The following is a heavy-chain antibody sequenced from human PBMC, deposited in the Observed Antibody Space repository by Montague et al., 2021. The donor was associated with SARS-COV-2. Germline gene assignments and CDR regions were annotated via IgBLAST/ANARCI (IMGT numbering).Heavy chain of an antibody. CDR3: ARGSGDGCSSTSGQYRGYYGMDV. V-gene: IGHV4-59*01. D-gene: IGHD2-2*01. Sequence: SETLSLTCTVSGGSISSYYWSWIRQPPGKGLEWIGDIYYSGSTNYNPSLKSRVTISVDTSKNQFSLKLSSVTAADTAVYYCARGSGDGCSSTSGQYRGYYGMDVWGQGTTVTVSS. CDR2: IYYSGST. CDR1: GGSISSYY. J-gene: IGHJ6*02.